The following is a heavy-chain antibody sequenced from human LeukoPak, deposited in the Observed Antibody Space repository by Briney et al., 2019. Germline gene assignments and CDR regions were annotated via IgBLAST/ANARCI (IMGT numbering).Heavy chain of an antibody. Sequence: ASVKVSCKVSGYTLTELSMHWVRQAPGKGLEWMGGFYPEDGETIYAQKFQGRVTMTEDTSTDTAYMELSSLRSEDTAVYYCATVVLARLSLVRGGYYFDYWGQGTLVTVSS. CDR3: ATVVLARLSLVRGGYYFDY. V-gene: IGHV1-24*01. CDR2: FYPEDGET. D-gene: IGHD3-10*01. J-gene: IGHJ4*02. CDR1: GYTLTELS.